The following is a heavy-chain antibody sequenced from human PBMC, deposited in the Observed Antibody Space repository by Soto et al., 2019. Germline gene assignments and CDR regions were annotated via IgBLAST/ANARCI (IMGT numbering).Heavy chain of an antibody. V-gene: IGHV4-30-4*01. D-gene: IGHD3-16*02. CDR2: IYYSRST. CDR3: ARIVESGYTIDFDL. Sequence: QVQLQESGPGLVKPSQTLSLTCTVPGGSISSGDYYWSWIRQPPGKGLEWIGYIYYSRSTNYTPSLSSRVTISVDTSKNQSSLNLSSVTAADTAVYYCARIVESGYTIDFDLWGRGTLVTVSS. CDR1: GGSISSGDYY. J-gene: IGHJ2*01.